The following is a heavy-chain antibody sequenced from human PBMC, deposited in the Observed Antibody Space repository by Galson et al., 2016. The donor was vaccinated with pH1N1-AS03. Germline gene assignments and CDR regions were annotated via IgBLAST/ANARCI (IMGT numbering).Heavy chain of an antibody. Sequence: SLRLSCAASGFTFNNAYMSWVRQSPGKGLEWLGLIKSTPDGGTADYGAPVIGRFTISRDDSKNTLFLQMNGLKTDDTAVYYCTTGPIGYCASSSCTDYWGQGTLVTASS. D-gene: IGHD2-2*01. CDR3: TTGPIGYCASSSCTDY. CDR1: GFTFNNAY. J-gene: IGHJ4*02. V-gene: IGHV3-15*01. CDR2: IKSTPDGGTA.